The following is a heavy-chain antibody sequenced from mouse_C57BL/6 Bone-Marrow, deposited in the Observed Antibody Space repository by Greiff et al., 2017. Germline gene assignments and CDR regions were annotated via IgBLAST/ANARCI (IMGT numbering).Heavy chain of an antibody. V-gene: IGHV2-2*01. D-gene: IGHD1-1*01. CDR2: LWSGGST. J-gene: IGHJ4*01. CDR3: ARTPHYCGSRGYAMDY. Sequence: VHLVESGPGLVQPSQSLSITCPFPGFSLTRYGVHWVRQSPGKVLEWLGVLWSGGSTDYNAAFISRLSISKDNSKSQVFFKMNSLQADDTAIYYCARTPHYCGSRGYAMDYWGQGTSVTVSA. CDR1: GFSLTRYG.